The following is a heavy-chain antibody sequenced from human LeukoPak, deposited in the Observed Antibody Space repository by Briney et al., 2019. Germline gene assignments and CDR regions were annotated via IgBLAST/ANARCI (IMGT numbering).Heavy chain of an antibody. V-gene: IGHV3-48*03. CDR2: VSRSGSTI. CDR1: GFTFSSYE. J-gene: IGHJ6*04. Sequence: GGSLRLSCAASGFTFSSYEMNWVGQAPGKGMEWVSYVSRSGSTIYYADSVKGRFTISRDNAKNSLYLQMNSLRAEDTALYYCARDENGMDVWGKGTTVTVSS. CDR3: ARDENGMDV.